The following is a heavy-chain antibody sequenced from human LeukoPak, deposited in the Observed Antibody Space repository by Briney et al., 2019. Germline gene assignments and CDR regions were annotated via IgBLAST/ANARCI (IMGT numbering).Heavy chain of an antibody. Sequence: SETLSLTCTVSGGSISSYYRSWIRQPPGKGLEWIGYIYYSGSTNYNPSLKSRVTISVDTSKNQFSLKLSSVTAADTAVYYCARAPPYCSSTSCRFDPWGQGTLVTVSS. CDR1: GGSISSYY. J-gene: IGHJ5*02. V-gene: IGHV4-59*01. CDR2: IYYSGST. D-gene: IGHD2-2*01. CDR3: ARAPPYCSSTSCRFDP.